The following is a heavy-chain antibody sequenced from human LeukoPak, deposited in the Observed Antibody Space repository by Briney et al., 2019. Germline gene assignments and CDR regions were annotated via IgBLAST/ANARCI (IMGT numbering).Heavy chain of an antibody. Sequence: GGSPRLSCAASGFTFSSYGMHWVRQAPGKGLEWVAFIRYDGSNKYYADSVKGRFTISRDNSKNTLYLEMNSLRAEDTAVYYCAKDTTGYCSSTSCYGPGWFDPWGQGTLVTVSS. CDR2: IRYDGSNK. J-gene: IGHJ5*02. D-gene: IGHD2-2*01. CDR1: GFTFSSYG. V-gene: IGHV3-30*02. CDR3: AKDTTGYCSSTSCYGPGWFDP.